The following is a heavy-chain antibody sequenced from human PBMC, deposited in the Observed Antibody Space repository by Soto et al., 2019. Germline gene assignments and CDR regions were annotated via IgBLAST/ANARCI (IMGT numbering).Heavy chain of an antibody. Sequence: QVQLVESGGGVVQPGRSLRLSCAASGFTFSSYAMHWVRQAPGKGLEWVAVISYDGSNKYYADSVKGRFTISRDNSKNRLDLQMNSLRAEDTAVYYCARAGPGYSYGIYDYWGQGTLVTVSS. V-gene: IGHV3-30-3*01. CDR3: ARAGPGYSYGIYDY. CDR2: ISYDGSNK. J-gene: IGHJ4*02. D-gene: IGHD5-18*01. CDR1: GFTFSSYA.